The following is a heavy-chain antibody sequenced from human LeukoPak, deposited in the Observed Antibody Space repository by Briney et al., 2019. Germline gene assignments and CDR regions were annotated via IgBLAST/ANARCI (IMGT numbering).Heavy chain of an antibody. CDR2: IRNKANSYST. V-gene: IGHV3-72*01. D-gene: IGHD1-26*01. J-gene: IGHJ4*02. CDR1: GFTSSDHD. CDR3: TRLVGANF. Sequence: GGSLRLSCAASGFTSSDHDMDWVRQAPGKGLEWVGRIRNKANSYSTEYAASVKGRFTISRDDSKNSLYLQMNSLRTEDTAVYFCTRLVGANFWGQGTLVTVSS.